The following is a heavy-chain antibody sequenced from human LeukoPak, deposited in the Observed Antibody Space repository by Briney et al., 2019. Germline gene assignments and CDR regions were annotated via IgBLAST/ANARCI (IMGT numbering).Heavy chain of an antibody. CDR2: ISSGSSYI. CDR1: GFTFSSYS. Sequence: GGSLRLSCAASGFTFSSYSMNWVRQAPGKGLEWVSSISSGSSYIYYADSVKGRFTISRDNAKNSLYLQMNSLRAEDTAVYYCARDLDGSGSPDAFDIWGQGTMVTVSS. J-gene: IGHJ3*02. V-gene: IGHV3-21*01. D-gene: IGHD3-10*01. CDR3: ARDLDGSGSPDAFDI.